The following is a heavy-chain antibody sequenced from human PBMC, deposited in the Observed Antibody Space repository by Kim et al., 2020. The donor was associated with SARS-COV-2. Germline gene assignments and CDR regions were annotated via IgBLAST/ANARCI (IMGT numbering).Heavy chain of an antibody. CDR3: ASGVALPYYGLDV. V-gene: IGHV1-2*06. CDR2: IDPNSGGT. CDR1: GYTFTGYY. Sequence: ASVKVSCKASGYTFTGYYMHWVRQAPGQGLEWMGRIDPNSGGTNYAQKFQGRVTMTGDTSISTAYMGLSRLRSDDTAVYYCASGVALPYYGLDVWGQGTTVTVSS. J-gene: IGHJ6*02. D-gene: IGHD3-3*01.